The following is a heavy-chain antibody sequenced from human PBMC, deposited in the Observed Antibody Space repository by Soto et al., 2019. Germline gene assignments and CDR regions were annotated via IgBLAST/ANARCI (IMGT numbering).Heavy chain of an antibody. V-gene: IGHV1-69*13. D-gene: IGHD6-13*01. CDR2: IIPIFGTA. CDR1: GGTFSSYA. CDR3: ASKQQPDHYYYGMDV. J-gene: IGHJ6*02. Sequence: ASVKVSCKASGGTFSSYAISWVRQAPGQGLEWMGGIIPIFGTANYAQKFQGRVTITADESTSTAYMELSSLRSEDTAVYYCASKQQPDHYYYGMDVWGQGTTVTVSS.